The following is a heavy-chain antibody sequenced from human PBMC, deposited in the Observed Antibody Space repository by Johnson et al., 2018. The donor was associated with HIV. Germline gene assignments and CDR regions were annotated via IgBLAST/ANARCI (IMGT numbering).Heavy chain of an antibody. CDR3: ARGRVAAGGMRVGGLDR. CDR2: IKSKTDGGTT. V-gene: IGHV3-15*01. CDR1: GFTFSSYW. D-gene: IGHD6-13*01. J-gene: IGHJ3*01. Sequence: VQLVESGGGLVQPGGSLRLSCAASGFTFSSYWMSWVRKAPGKGLEWVGRIKSKTDGGTTDYAAPVKGRFTIPRDDSKNTRYLQMNSRGAEDTAVYYCARGRVAAGGMRVGGLDRWGQGTMGTVSS.